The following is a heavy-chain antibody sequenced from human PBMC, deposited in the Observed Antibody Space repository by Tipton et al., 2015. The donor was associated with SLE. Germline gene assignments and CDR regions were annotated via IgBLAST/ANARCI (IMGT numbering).Heavy chain of an antibody. CDR3: ARHRDPYYYYDGMDV. CDR2: MNPNSGNT. CDR1: GYTFTGYY. V-gene: IGHV1-8*03. Sequence: QSGPEVKKPGASVKVSCKASGYTFTGYYMHWVRQAPGQGLEWMGWMNPNSGNTGYAQKFQGRVTITRNTSISTAYMELSSLRSEDTAVYYWARHRDPYYYYDGMDVWGQGTTVTVSS. J-gene: IGHJ6*02.